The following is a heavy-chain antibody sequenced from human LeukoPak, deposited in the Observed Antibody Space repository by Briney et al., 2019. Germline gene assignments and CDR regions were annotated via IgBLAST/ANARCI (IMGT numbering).Heavy chain of an antibody. J-gene: IGHJ3*02. Sequence: PGGSLRLSCAASGFTFSSYVMSWVRQAPGKGLEWVSAITGSGDSKHYAESVKGRFIISRDNSKNTMYLEMNTVRAEDTAVHYCAKERPIYTGYDFDAFDMWGQGIMVTVSS. CDR3: AKERPIYTGYDFDAFDM. D-gene: IGHD5-12*01. V-gene: IGHV3-23*01. CDR2: ITGSGDSK. CDR1: GFTFSSYV.